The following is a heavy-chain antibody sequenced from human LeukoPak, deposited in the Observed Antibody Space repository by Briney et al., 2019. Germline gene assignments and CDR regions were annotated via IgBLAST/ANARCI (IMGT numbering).Heavy chain of an antibody. CDR3: ARHVVGGNSGDY. CDR2: IGTSGSTI. V-gene: IGHV3-48*02. CDR1: GFTFSSYS. D-gene: IGHD4-23*01. Sequence: PGGSLRLSCAASGFTFSSYSMNWVRQPPGKGLEWVSSIGTSGSTIYYADSVKGRFPISRENAENSLYLQMNSLRDEDTTVYYCARHVVGGNSGDYWGEGTLVTVSS. J-gene: IGHJ4*02.